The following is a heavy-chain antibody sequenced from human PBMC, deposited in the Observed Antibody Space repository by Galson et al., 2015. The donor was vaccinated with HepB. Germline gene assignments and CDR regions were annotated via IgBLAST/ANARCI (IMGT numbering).Heavy chain of an antibody. V-gene: IGHV3-73*01. Sequence: SLRLSCAASGFTFSGSAMHWVRQASGKGLEWVGRIRSKANSYATAYAASVKGRFTISRDDSKNTAYLQMNSLKTEDTAVYYCTRNYDSSGYQSYYYYGMDVWGQGTTVTVSS. D-gene: IGHD3-22*01. CDR1: GFTFSGSA. J-gene: IGHJ6*02. CDR2: IRSKANSYAT. CDR3: TRNYDSSGYQSYYYYGMDV.